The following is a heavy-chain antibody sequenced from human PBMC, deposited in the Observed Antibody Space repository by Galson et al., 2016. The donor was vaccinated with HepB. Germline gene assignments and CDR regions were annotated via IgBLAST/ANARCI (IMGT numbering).Heavy chain of an antibody. Sequence: SLRLSCAASGFRFSDYNMNWVRQAPGRGLEWVAYISASSGTIYYADSVKGRFTISRDNANNSLSLQMNSLRADDTAFYYCARPYTYYFGSGSYFDVFHYGMDVWGQGTTVTVSS. D-gene: IGHD3-10*01. J-gene: IGHJ6*02. V-gene: IGHV3-48*01. CDR3: ARPYTYYFGSGSYFDVFHYGMDV. CDR1: GFRFSDYN. CDR2: ISASSGTI.